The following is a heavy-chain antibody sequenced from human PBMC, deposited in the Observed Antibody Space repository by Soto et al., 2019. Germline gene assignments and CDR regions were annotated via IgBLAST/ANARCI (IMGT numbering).Heavy chain of an antibody. CDR2: TSSSSIYI. Sequence: TGGSLRLSCAASEFTFSSYNMNWVRQAPGKGLEWVSSTSSSSIYIYYATSLKGRFTISRDNAKNSLYLQMNSLRAEDTAVYYCARGWLRGPWMHWGQGALVTVSS. J-gene: IGHJ4*02. V-gene: IGHV3-21*01. D-gene: IGHD5-12*01. CDR3: ARGWLRGPWMH. CDR1: EFTFSSYN.